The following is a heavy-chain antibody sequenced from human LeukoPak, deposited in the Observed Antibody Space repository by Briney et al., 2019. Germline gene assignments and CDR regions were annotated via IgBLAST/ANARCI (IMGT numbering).Heavy chain of an antibody. V-gene: IGHV3-23*01. D-gene: IGHD2-15*01. CDR2: ISGSGGST. CDR1: GFTFSSYA. J-gene: IGHJ4*02. CDR3: AKSEVVAATLIDY. Sequence: PGGSLRLSCAASGFTFSSYAMSWVRQAPGKRLEWVSAISGSGGSTYYADSVKGRFTISRDNSKNTLYLQMTSLSAEDTAVFYCAKSEVVAATLIDYWRQGTLVTVSS.